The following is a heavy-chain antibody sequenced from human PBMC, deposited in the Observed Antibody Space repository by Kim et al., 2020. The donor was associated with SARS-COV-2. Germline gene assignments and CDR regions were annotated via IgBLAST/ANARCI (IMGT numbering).Heavy chain of an antibody. J-gene: IGHJ4*02. CDR2: T. Sequence: THYYDTVKGRFTISRQTSKNTLYLQMNSLRAEDTAMYYCARGVLRYYFDFWGQGTLVNVSS. V-gene: IGHV3-53*04. CDR3: ARGVLRYYFDF. D-gene: IGHD3-10*01.